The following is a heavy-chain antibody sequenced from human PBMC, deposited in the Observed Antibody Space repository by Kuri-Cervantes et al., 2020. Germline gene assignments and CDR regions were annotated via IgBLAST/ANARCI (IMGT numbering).Heavy chain of an antibody. J-gene: IGHJ6*02. CDR2: ISYDGRNK. Sequence: GGPLRPSCAASGFTFSSYAMHWVRQAPGKGLEWVAVISYDGRNKYYADSVKGRFTISRDNSKNTLYMQMNSLRAEDTAVYYCARDGGYSSSWWTYYYYGMVVWGQGTTVTVSS. CDR3: ARDGGYSSSWWTYYYYGMVV. V-gene: IGHV3-30*04. CDR1: GFTFSSYA. D-gene: IGHD6-13*01.